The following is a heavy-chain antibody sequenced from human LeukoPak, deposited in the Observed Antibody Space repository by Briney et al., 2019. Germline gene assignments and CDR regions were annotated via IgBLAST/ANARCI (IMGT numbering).Heavy chain of an antibody. Sequence: PSETLSLTCAVSGSSLGNYYWSWIRQPPGKGLEWIGYITYGGSTNYNSSLTSRLSISRDTSKNEFSLRLMSVTAADTAVYYCARIVEFQRQFDYWGQGMLVTVSS. CDR1: GSSLGNYY. J-gene: IGHJ4*02. CDR3: ARIVEFQRQFDY. D-gene: IGHD2-21*01. V-gene: IGHV4-59*01. CDR2: ITYGGST.